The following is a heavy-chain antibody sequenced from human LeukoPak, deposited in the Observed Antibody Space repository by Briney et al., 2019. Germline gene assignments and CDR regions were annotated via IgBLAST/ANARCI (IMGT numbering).Heavy chain of an antibody. CDR3: ARDHGTNFYDSSGYKAFDI. V-gene: IGHV3-21*06. Sequence: PGGSLRLSCAASGFTFSSYNMNWVRQAPGEGLECVSSISSNSSYIYYADSVKGRFATSRDNVNNSLYLQMNSLRAEDTAVYYCARDHGTNFYDSSGYKAFDIWGQGTMVIVSS. D-gene: IGHD3-22*01. J-gene: IGHJ3*02. CDR2: ISSNSSYI. CDR1: GFTFSSYN.